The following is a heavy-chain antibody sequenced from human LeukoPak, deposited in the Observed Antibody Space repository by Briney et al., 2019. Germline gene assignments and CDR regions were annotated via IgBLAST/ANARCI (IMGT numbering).Heavy chain of an antibody. V-gene: IGHV3-23*01. CDR1: GFSFSSYA. Sequence: PGGSLRLSCAASGFSFSSYAMSWVRQAPGKGLEWVSSISDSGGRTYFADSVNGRFTISRDNSKNTLYLQLDSLRAEDTAVYYCAKQVFGSSGSFYHFDDWGQGALVTVSS. J-gene: IGHJ4*02. D-gene: IGHD3-22*01. CDR2: ISDSGGRT. CDR3: AKQVFGSSGSFYHFDD.